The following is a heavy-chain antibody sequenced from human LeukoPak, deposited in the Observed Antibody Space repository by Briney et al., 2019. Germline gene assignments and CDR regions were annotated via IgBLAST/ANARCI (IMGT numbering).Heavy chain of an antibody. V-gene: IGHV4-59*01. J-gene: IGHJ4*02. CDR2: VYYSGTT. Sequence: SETLSLTCTVSGGSISNYYWSWIRQSPEKGLEWIGYVYYSGTTNYNPSLKSRVTISVDTSKNQFPLKLNSVTAADTAVYYCARDRGLWFGELLDYWGPGTLVTVSS. CDR1: GGSISNYY. D-gene: IGHD3-10*01. CDR3: ARDRGLWFGELLDY.